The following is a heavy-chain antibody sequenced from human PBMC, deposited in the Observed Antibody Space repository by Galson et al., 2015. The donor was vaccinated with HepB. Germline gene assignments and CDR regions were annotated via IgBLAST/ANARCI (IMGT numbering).Heavy chain of an antibody. CDR2: IFAGGGST. CDR1: GYTLTNYH. CDR3: ARETPDTYYFDY. D-gene: IGHD2-15*01. Sequence: QSGAEVKKPGESLKISCKASGYTLTNYHFHWVRQAPGQGPEWMGKIFAGGGSTRYAERFQGRVTLTRDSSTSTIYMEVSSLRSDDTAVYYCARETPDTYYFDYWGQGTLVAVSS. V-gene: IGHV1-46*01. J-gene: IGHJ4*02.